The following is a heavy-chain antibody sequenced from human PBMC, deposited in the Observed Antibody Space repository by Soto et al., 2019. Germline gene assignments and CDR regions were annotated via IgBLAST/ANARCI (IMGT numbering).Heavy chain of an antibody. CDR3: ARDKGITISKRTHYYYGMDV. Sequence: QVQLVQSGAEVKKPGSSVKVSCKASGGTFSSYAISWVRQAPGQGLEWMGGIIPIFGTANYAQKFQGRVTITADKSTSTAYMELSSLRSEDTAVYYCARDKGITISKRTHYYYGMDVWGQGTTVTVSS. CDR1: GGTFSSYA. CDR2: IIPIFGTA. V-gene: IGHV1-69*06. J-gene: IGHJ6*02. D-gene: IGHD3-3*01.